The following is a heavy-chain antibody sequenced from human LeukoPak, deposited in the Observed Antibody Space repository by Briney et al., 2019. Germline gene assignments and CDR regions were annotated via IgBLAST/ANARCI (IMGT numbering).Heavy chain of an antibody. Sequence: TSETLSLTCTVSIGSISSNNYYWGWIRQPPGKGLEWIGSIYYSGSTYYNPSLKSRVTISVDTSKNQFSLKLSSVTAADTAVYYCARDHWILWFGEALDYWGQGTLVTVSS. D-gene: IGHD3-10*01. CDR3: ARDHWILWFGEALDY. V-gene: IGHV4-39*07. J-gene: IGHJ4*02. CDR1: IGSISSNNYY. CDR2: IYYSGST.